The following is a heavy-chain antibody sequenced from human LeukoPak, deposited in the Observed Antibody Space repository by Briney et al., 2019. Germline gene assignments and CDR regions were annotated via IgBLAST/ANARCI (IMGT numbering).Heavy chain of an antibody. Sequence: GSLRLSCAASGFTFSNYAMSWVRQAPGKGLEWVSGISGIGGTSYYADSVKGRFTISRDNSKNTLYLQMNSLRDEDTAVYYCAKFYSLYYFDYWGQGTLVTVSS. CDR3: AKFYSLYYFDY. CDR2: ISGIGGTS. D-gene: IGHD4-11*01. J-gene: IGHJ4*02. V-gene: IGHV3-23*01. CDR1: GFTFSNYA.